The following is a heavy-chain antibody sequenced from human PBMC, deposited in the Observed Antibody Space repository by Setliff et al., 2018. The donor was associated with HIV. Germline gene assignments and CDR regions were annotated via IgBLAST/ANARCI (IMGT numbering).Heavy chain of an antibody. CDR2: IYAGDSNT. CDR1: GYIFSNFW. J-gene: IGHJ6*03. V-gene: IGHV5-51*01. CDR3: ARRGTGGYCTTTRCYYMDV. Sequence: GESLKISSTGSGYIFSNFWIGWVRQVPGKGLEWMGIIYAGDSNTKYSPSFQGQVTISVDKSINTAYLQWTSLKASDTAVYYCARRGTGGYCTTTRCYYMDVWGQGTTVTVS. D-gene: IGHD2-2*01.